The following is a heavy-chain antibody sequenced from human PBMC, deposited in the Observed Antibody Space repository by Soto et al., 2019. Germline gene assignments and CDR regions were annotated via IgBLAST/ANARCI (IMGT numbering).Heavy chain of an antibody. V-gene: IGHV4-59*01. CDR2: TFHSGTT. J-gene: IGHJ5*02. D-gene: IGHD6-19*01. Sequence: SETLSLTCTVSGGSLNNYYWSWIRQPPGKGLEWIGYTFHSGTTNYNPSLKSRVTISLDKSKSQFSLRLISVTAADTAVYYCTREQSDDNYFDPWGQGTLVTVSS. CDR3: TREQSDDNYFDP. CDR1: GGSLNNYY.